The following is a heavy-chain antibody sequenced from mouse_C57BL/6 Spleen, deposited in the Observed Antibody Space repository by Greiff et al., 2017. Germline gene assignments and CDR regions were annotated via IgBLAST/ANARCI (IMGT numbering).Heavy chain of an antibody. CDR1: GFNIKDYY. Sequence: AQLKQSGAELVKPGASVKLSCTASGFNIKDYYMHWVKQRTEQGLEWIGRIDPEDGETKYAPKFQGKATITADTSSNTAYLQLSSLTSEDTAVYYCAGNYYGSSYDYAMDYWGQGTSVTVSS. CDR2: IDPEDGET. V-gene: IGHV14-2*01. CDR3: AGNYYGSSYDYAMDY. J-gene: IGHJ4*01. D-gene: IGHD1-1*01.